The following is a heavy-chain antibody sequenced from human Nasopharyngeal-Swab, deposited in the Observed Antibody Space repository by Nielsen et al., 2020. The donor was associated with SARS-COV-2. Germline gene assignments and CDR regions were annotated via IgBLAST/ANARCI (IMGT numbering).Heavy chain of an antibody. CDR1: GGTFSSYA. J-gene: IGHJ6*02. CDR2: IIPIFGTA. Sequence: SVKVSCKASGGTFSSYAISWVRQAPGQGLEWMGGIIPIFGTANYAQKFQGRVTITADESTSTAYMELSSLRSEDTAVYYCAKDRYDILTGYYPPPYYGMDVWGQGTTVTVSS. CDR3: AKDRYDILTGYYPPPYYGMDV. D-gene: IGHD3-9*01. V-gene: IGHV1-69*13.